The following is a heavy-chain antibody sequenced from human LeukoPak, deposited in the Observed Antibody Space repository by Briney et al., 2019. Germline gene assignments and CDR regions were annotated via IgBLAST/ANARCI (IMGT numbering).Heavy chain of an antibody. D-gene: IGHD2-21*02. CDR3: ARDLRPSTYCGGDCHPN. CDR2: ISGNSGST. CDR1: GFTFSNYA. V-gene: IGHV3-23*01. Sequence: PGGSLRLSCAASGFTFSNYAMSWVRQAPGKGLEWVSLISGNSGSTYYAGSVKGRFTISRDNTKNTLYLQMNGLRDEDTALYYCARDLRPSTYCGGDCHPNWGQGTPVTVSS. J-gene: IGHJ4*02.